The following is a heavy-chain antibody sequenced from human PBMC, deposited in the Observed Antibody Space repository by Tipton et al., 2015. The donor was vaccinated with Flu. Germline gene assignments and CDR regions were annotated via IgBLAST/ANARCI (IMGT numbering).Heavy chain of an antibody. J-gene: IGHJ3*02. CDR3: ARGDYGDYDHEADAFDI. Sequence: TLSLTCTVSGDSISRGSYYYNWVRQPAGEGLEWIGRIYTNTNTNYNASLKSRVTISIDRSKHQFSLRLTSVTAADAAMYYCARGDYGDYDHEADAFDIWGQGTLVTVSA. D-gene: IGHD4-17*01. V-gene: IGHV4-61*02. CDR1: GDSISRGSYY. CDR2: IYTNTNT.